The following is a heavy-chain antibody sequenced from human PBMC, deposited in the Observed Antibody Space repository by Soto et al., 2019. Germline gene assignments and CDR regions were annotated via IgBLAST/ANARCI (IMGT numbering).Heavy chain of an antibody. D-gene: IGHD3-22*01. CDR3: ARHDDSSGYYFDY. Sequence: VVWGNIRDLSCCRGWKRQPPGKGLEWIGSIYYSGSTYYNPSLKSRVTISVDTSKNQFSLKLSSVTAADTAVYYCARHDDSSGYYFDYWGQGTLVTVSS. CDR1: WGNIRDLSCC. V-gene: IGHV4-39*01. CDR2: IYYSGST. J-gene: IGHJ4*02.